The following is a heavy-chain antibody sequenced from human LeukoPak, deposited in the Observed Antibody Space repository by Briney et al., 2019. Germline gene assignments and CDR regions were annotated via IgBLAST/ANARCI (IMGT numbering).Heavy chain of an antibody. D-gene: IGHD3-16*01. CDR1: GGSISSGGYS. CDR2: IYHSGST. J-gene: IGHJ5*02. CDR3: ARGGGRRSSWFDP. Sequence: PSETLSLTCAVSGGSISSGGYSWSWIRQPPGKGLEWIGYIYHSGSTYYNPSLKSRVTISVDRSKNQFSLKLSSVTAADTAVYYCARGGGRRSSWFDPWGQGTLVTVSS. V-gene: IGHV4-30-2*01.